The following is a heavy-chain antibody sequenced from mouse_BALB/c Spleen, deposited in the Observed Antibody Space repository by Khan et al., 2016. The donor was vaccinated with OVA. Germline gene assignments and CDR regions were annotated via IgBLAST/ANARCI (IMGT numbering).Heavy chain of an antibody. D-gene: IGHD2-14*01. CDR1: GYTFTSYT. CDR2: INPSNGYT. CDR3: VRDGAYHRNDGWFAY. J-gene: IGHJ3*01. V-gene: IGHV1-4*01. Sequence: QVQLQQSGAELARPGASVKMSCKGSGYTFTSYTIHWIKKRPGQGLEWIGYINPSNGYTNYNQKFKDKATLTTDKSSTTAYLQLSSLTSDDSAVYNCVRDGAYHRNDGWFAYWGQGTLVTVSA.